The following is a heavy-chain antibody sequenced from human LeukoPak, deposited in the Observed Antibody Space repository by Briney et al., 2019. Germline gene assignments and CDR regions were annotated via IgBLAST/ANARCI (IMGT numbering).Heavy chain of an antibody. CDR2: IYPGDSDT. CDR3: ARFILVVRKMYYFDY. Sequence: GESLKISCKGSGYSFTSYWIGWVRQMPGKGLGWMGIIYPGDSDTRYSPSFQGQVTISADKSISTAYLQWSSLKASDTAMYYCARFILVVRKMYYFDYWGQGTLVTVSS. J-gene: IGHJ4*02. V-gene: IGHV5-51*01. D-gene: IGHD2-2*01. CDR1: GYSFTSYW.